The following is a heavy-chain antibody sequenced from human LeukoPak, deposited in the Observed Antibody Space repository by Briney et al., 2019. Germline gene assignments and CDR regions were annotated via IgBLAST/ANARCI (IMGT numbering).Heavy chain of an antibody. CDR1: GGSISGYY. Sequence: PSETLSLTCTVSGGSISGYYWTWIRQPPGKGLEWIGYIYYSGSTNYNPPLKSRVTISVDTSKNQFSLKLSSVTAADTAVYYCARVIIIGRFDYWGQGTLVTVSS. J-gene: IGHJ4*02. CDR2: IYYSGST. V-gene: IGHV4-59*08. CDR3: ARVIIIGRFDY. D-gene: IGHD3-9*01.